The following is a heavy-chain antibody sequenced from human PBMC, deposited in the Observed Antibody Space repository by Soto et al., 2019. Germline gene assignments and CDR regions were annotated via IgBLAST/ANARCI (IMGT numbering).Heavy chain of an antibody. J-gene: IGHJ4*02. V-gene: IGHV3-33*01. D-gene: IGHD4-4*01. CDR3: ARALTVITQYFDY. Sequence: GGSLRLSCAASGFTFSSYGMHWVRQAPGKGLEWVAVIWYDGTNKYYVDSVKGRFTISRDNSKNTLYLQMDSLRAEDTAMYYCARALTVITQYFDYWGQGTLVTVS. CDR1: GFTFSSYG. CDR2: IWYDGTNK.